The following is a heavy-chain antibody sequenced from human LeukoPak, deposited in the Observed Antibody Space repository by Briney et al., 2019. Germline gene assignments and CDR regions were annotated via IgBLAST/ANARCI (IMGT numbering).Heavy chain of an antibody. D-gene: IGHD2-21*01. CDR2: ISSSGSTI. J-gene: IGHJ6*02. CDR1: GFTFSSYE. V-gene: IGHV3-48*03. Sequence: GGSLRLSCAASGFTFSSYEMNWVRQAPGKGLEWVSYISSSGSTIYYADSVKGRFTISRDNAKNSLYLQMNSLRAEDTAVYYCARVEELWFEYYYYGMDVWGQGTTVTVSS. CDR3: ARVEELWFEYYYYGMDV.